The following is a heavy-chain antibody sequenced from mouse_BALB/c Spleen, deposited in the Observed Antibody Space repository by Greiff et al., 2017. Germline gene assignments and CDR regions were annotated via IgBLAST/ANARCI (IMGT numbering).Heavy chain of an antibody. Sequence: EVKLMESGGGLVKPGGSLKLSCAASGFTFSDYYMYWVRQTPEKRLEWFATISDGGSYTYYPDSVKGRFTISRDNAKNNLYLQMSSLKSEDTAMYYCARDPYYGNYYYAMDYWGQGTSVTVSS. V-gene: IGHV5-4*02. CDR1: GFTFSDYY. CDR3: ARDPYYGNYYYAMDY. D-gene: IGHD2-10*01. J-gene: IGHJ4*01. CDR2: ISDGGSYT.